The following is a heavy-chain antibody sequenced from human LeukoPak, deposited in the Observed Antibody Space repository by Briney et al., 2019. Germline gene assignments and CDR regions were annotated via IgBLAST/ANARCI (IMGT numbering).Heavy chain of an antibody. D-gene: IGHD1-14*01. CDR2: INSDGSST. CDR1: GFTFSSYA. J-gene: IGHJ2*01. CDR3: ARGRKDWYVDL. Sequence: GGSLRLSCAASGFTFSSYAMSWVRQAPGKGLVWVSRINSDGSSTSYADSVKGRFTISRDNAKNTLYLQMNSLRAEDTAVHYCARGRKDWYVDLWGRGTLVTVSS. V-gene: IGHV3-74*01.